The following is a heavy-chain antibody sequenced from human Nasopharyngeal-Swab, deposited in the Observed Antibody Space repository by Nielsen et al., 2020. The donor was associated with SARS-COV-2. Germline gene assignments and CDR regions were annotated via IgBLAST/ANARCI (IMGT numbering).Heavy chain of an antibody. D-gene: IGHD3-22*01. Sequence: GESLKISCAASGFTFSTYAMCWVRQPPAKGLEWVSIISGSGGGTYYADSVKGRFTISRDNSKNTLYLQMNSLRAEDTAVYYCAKRDDYYESSGLGDWGQGTLVTVSS. CDR1: GFTFSTYA. V-gene: IGHV3-23*01. CDR2: ISGSGGGT. CDR3: AKRDDYYESSGLGD. J-gene: IGHJ4*02.